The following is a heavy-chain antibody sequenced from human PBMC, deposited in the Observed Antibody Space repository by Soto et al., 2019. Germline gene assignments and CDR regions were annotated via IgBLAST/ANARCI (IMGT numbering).Heavy chain of an antibody. V-gene: IGHV6-1*01. CDR1: GDSVSSNSAA. J-gene: IGHJ6*02. CDR2: TYYRSKWYN. Sequence: PSQTLSLTCAISGDSVSSNSAAWNWIRQSPSRGLEWLGRTYYRSKWYNDYAVSVKSRITINPDTSKNQFSLQLNSVTPEDTAVYYCARDREDIVVVPAAMRYYYYGMDVWGQGTTVTVS. D-gene: IGHD2-2*01. CDR3: ARDREDIVVVPAAMRYYYYGMDV.